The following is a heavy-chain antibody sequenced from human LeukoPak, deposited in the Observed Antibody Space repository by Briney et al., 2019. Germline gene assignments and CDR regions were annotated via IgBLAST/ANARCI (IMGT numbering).Heavy chain of an antibody. CDR3: ARESIAVAGAPFDY. Sequence: GGSLRLSCAASGFTFSSYGMNWVRQAPGKGLEWVSYISSGSTIYDADSLKGRFTISRDNAKNSLYLQMNSLRAEDTAVYYCARESIAVAGAPFDYWGQGTLVTVSS. J-gene: IGHJ4*02. CDR2: ISSGSTI. V-gene: IGHV3-48*03. CDR1: GFTFSSYG. D-gene: IGHD6-19*01.